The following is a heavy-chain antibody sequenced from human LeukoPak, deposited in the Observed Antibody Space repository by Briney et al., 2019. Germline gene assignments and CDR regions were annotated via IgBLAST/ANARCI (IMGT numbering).Heavy chain of an antibody. Sequence: ASVKVSCKASGYTFTGYYMHWVRQAPGQGLEWMGWINPNSGGTNYAQKFQGRVTMTRDTSISTAYMELSRLRSDDTAVYYCAREQKEGDGYNYEGYDAFDIWGQGTMVTVSS. CDR3: AREQKEGDGYNYEGYDAFDI. V-gene: IGHV1-2*02. CDR2: INPNSGGT. CDR1: GYTFTGYY. J-gene: IGHJ3*02. D-gene: IGHD5-24*01.